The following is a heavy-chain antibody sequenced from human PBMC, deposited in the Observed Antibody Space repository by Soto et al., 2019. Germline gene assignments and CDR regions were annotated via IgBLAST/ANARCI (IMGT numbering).Heavy chain of an antibody. CDR3: ARVAGSPDY. J-gene: IGHJ4*02. Sequence: QVQLVQSGPEVKKPGASVKVSCKASGYTFTTYDFNWVRQAPGQGLEWMGWLNPKSGRTGSAQKYQGRVTMSRDSSISTVYMELSSLRPEDTAVYYCARVAGSPDYWGQGTLVTVSS. CDR1: GYTFTTYD. D-gene: IGHD1-26*01. V-gene: IGHV1-8*01. CDR2: LNPKSGRT.